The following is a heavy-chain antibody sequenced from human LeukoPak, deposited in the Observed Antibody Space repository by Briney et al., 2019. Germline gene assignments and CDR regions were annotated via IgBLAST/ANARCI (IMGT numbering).Heavy chain of an antibody. J-gene: IGHJ4*02. Sequence: GESLKISCKGSGYIFTSYWIGWVRQMPGKGLEWMGIIYPGDSDTRCSPSFQGQVTISADKSISTAYLQWSSLKASDTAMYYCARRVDYDILTGYLSYYFDYWGQGTLVTVSS. V-gene: IGHV5-51*01. D-gene: IGHD3-9*01. CDR1: GYIFTSYW. CDR2: IYPGDSDT. CDR3: ARRVDYDILTGYLSYYFDY.